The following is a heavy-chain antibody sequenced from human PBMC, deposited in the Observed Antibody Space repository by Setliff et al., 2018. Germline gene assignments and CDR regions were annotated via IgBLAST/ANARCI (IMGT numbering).Heavy chain of an antibody. V-gene: IGHV4-34*01. Sequence: ASETLSLTCAVYGGSFSGYYWSWIRQPPGKGLEWIGEINRSGSTNYNPSLKSRVSISVDTSKNQFSLKLSSVTAADTAVYFCARGRNVAARLFDSWGQGTLVTVSS. J-gene: IGHJ4*02. CDR3: ARGRNVAARLFDS. D-gene: IGHD6-6*01. CDR1: GGSFSGYY. CDR2: INRSGST.